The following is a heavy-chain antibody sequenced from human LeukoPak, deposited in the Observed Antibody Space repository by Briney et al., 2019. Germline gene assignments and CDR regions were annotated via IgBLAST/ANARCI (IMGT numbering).Heavy chain of an antibody. J-gene: IGHJ4*02. V-gene: IGHV5-51*01. CDR3: ARGRGYCSSSSCYDFDS. CDR2: IYPADSET. Sequence: GESLKISCTGSGYSFTNYWIAWVRQMPGKGLEWMGIIYPADSETTYSPSFQGQVTISADKSITTTYLQWSSLKASDTAMYYCARGRGYCSSSSCYDFDSWGQGTLVTVSS. CDR1: GYSFTNYW. D-gene: IGHD2-2*01.